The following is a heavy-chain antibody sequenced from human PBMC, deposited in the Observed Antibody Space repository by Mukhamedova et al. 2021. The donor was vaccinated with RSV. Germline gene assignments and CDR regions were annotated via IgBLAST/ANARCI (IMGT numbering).Heavy chain of an antibody. Sequence: GQGLEWMGGIIPIFGTANYAQKFQGRVTITADESTSTAYMELSSLRSEDTAVYYCARGKSRGDRSGSIEPLKRFGPWGQGTRVT. J-gene: IGHJ5*02. CDR3: ARGKSRGDRSGSIEPLKRFGP. D-gene: IGHD6-19*01. CDR2: IIPIFGTA. V-gene: IGHV1-69*01.